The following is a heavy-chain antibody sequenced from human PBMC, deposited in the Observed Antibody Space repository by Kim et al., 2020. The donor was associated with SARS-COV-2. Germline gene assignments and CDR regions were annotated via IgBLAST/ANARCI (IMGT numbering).Heavy chain of an antibody. J-gene: IGHJ1*01. CDR1: GFTFSSYR. CDR2: ISRSSSTR. Sequence: GGSLRLSCAASGFTFSSYRMNWVRQAPGKGLEWISYISRSSSTRNYADSVKGRFTISRDNPKNSLFLQMNSLRDEDTAVYFCARSREGHYDSNDYWGQGPLVTVSS. D-gene: IGHD3-22*01. CDR3: ARSREGHYDSNDY. V-gene: IGHV3-48*02.